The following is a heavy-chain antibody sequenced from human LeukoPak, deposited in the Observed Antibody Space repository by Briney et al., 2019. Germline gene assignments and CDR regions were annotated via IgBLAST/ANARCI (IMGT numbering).Heavy chain of an antibody. CDR3: ARGPYITIFGVAWSYGMEV. Sequence: ASVKVSCKASGYTFTSYAINWVRQATGQGLEWMGWMNPNSGNTGYAQKFQGRVTMTRNTSISTAYMELSSLRSEDTAVYYCARGPYITIFGVAWSYGMEVWGQGTTVTVSS. D-gene: IGHD3-3*01. CDR2: MNPNSGNT. CDR1: GYTFTSYA. V-gene: IGHV1-8*01. J-gene: IGHJ6*02.